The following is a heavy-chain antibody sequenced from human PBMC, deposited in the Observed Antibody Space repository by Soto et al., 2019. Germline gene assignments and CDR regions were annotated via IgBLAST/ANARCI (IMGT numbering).Heavy chain of an antibody. Sequence: QVQLVQSGAEVKKPGASVKVSCKTSGYTFTNFGLSWVRQAPGQGLEWMGWISAYNGNTNYAQNFQGRVTMTTDTSTSTACMELRSLRSDDTAVYYSARGGTPIDYWGQGTLVTVSS. CDR2: ISAYNGNT. J-gene: IGHJ4*02. CDR3: ARGGTPIDY. D-gene: IGHD3-16*01. V-gene: IGHV1-18*01. CDR1: GYTFTNFG.